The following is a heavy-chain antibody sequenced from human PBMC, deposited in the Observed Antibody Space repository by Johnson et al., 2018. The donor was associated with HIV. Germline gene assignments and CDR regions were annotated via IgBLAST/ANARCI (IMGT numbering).Heavy chain of an antibody. J-gene: IGHJ3*02. V-gene: IGHV3-20*04. Sequence: VQLVESGGGLVKPGGSLRLSCAASGFTFSNAWMSWVRQVPGKGLEWVSGINWNGGSTGYADSVKGRFTISRDNSKNTLYLQMNSLRAEDTAIYYCAKDLHYYDSSGFNDAFDIWGQGTMVTVSS. CDR3: AKDLHYYDSSGFNDAFDI. CDR2: INWNGGST. CDR1: GFTFSNAW. D-gene: IGHD3-22*01.